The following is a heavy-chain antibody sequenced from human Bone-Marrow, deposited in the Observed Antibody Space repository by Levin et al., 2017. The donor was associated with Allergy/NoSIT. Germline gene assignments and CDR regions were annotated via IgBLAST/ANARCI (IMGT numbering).Heavy chain of an antibody. CDR1: GFTFNIYD. V-gene: IGHV3-21*04. D-gene: IGHD2-2*03. CDR2: LSGRSDYT. J-gene: IGHJ6*02. CDR3: VRSQGLNGWSYYYYGMDV. Sequence: KSGGSLRLSCTASGFTFNIYDMSWVRQAPRRGLEWVSSLSGRSDYTYYADSVKGRFTISRDNSKNSLYLQMKNLRADDTAVYSCVRSQGLNGWSYYYYGMDVWGRGTTVTVSS.